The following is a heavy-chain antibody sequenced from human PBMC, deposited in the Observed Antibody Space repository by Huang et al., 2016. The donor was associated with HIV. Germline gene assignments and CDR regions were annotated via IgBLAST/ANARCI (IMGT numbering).Heavy chain of an antibody. CDR1: EYTLTELS. D-gene: IGHD3-9*01. CDR2: FGPEIGET. J-gene: IGHJ4*02. V-gene: IGHV1-24*01. CDR3: ATGFDVFFDF. Sequence: QVQLVQSRAEVKKPGASVKVSCKVSEYTLTELSIHWVSQPPGKGLEWMGVFGPEIGETIYEQKCQGRGTMTDDTATETAFMELSGLRPEDTAVYYCATGFDVFFDFWGQGTLVTVSS.